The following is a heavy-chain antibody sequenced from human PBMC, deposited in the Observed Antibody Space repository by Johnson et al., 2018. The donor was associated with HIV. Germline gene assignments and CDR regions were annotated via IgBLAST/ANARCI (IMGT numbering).Heavy chain of an antibody. Sequence: QMQLVESGGGLVKPGGSLRLSCAASGFTFSDYYMSWIRQAPGKGLEWVAFIRYDGSNKYYADSVKGRFTISRDNSKNTMYLQMNSLRAEDTAVYYCAKYSSIFCGVGAGDAFDIWGQGTMFTVSS. CDR1: GFTFSDYY. J-gene: IGHJ3*02. CDR2: IRYDGSNK. D-gene: IGHD2-21*01. V-gene: IGHV3-30*02. CDR3: AKYSSIFCGVGAGDAFDI.